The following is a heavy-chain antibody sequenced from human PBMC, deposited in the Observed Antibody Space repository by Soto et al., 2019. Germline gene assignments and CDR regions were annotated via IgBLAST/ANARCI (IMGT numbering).Heavy chain of an antibody. D-gene: IGHD4-17*01. V-gene: IGHV4-30-2*01. J-gene: IGHJ6*02. CDR3: ARAHYGDYGYGMDV. CDR2: IYHSGST. CDR1: GGSISSGGYS. Sequence: QLQLQESGSGLVKPSQTLSLTCAVSGGSISSGGYSWSWIRQPPGKGLEWIGYIYHSGSTYYNPSLKSRVTIAVDRSKNQFSLKLSSVTAADTAVYYCARAHYGDYGYGMDVWGQGTTVTVSS.